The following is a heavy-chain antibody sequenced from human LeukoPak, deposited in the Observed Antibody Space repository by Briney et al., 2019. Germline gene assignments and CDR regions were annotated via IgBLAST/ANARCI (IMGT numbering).Heavy chain of an antibody. Sequence: GGSLRLSCAASGFTFSSYSMNWVRQAPGKGLEWVSSISSSGSYIYYADSVKGRFTISRDNAKNSLYLQMNSLRAEDTAVYYCARVMDTAMDIDYWGQGTLVTVSS. CDR3: ARVMDTAMDIDY. J-gene: IGHJ4*02. V-gene: IGHV3-21*01. CDR1: GFTFSSYS. CDR2: ISSSGSYI. D-gene: IGHD5-18*01.